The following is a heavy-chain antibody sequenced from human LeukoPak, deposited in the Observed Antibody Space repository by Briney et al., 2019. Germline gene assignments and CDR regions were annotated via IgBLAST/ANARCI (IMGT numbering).Heavy chain of an antibody. CDR2: IWDDGCNI. J-gene: IGHJ4*02. CDR1: GFIFNTYA. Sequence: GGSLRLSCQATGFIFNTYAMHWVRQAPGKGLEWVAVIWDDGCNIHYADSVKRRFTISRDNSKNTLYLQMNSLRAEDTALYYCVRGPRWLLNFDYWGQGTLVTVSS. D-gene: IGHD2-15*01. CDR3: VRGPRWLLNFDY. V-gene: IGHV3-33*01.